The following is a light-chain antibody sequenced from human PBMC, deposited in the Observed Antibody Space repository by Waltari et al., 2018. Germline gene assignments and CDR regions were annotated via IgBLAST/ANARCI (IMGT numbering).Light chain of an antibody. CDR2: GKN. J-gene: IGLJ2*01. V-gene: IGLV3-19*01. CDR1: SLRSYY. Sequence: SSELTQDPAVSVALGQTVRITCQGDSLRSYYASWYQQKPGQAPVLVIYGKNNRPPGNPELFSGSSSGNTASLTITGAQAEDEADYYCNSRDSSGNHVVFGGGTKLTVL. CDR3: NSRDSSGNHVV.